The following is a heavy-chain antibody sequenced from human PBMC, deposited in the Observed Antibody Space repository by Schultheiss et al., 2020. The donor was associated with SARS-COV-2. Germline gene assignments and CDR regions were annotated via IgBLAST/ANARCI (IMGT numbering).Heavy chain of an antibody. D-gene: IGHD3-3*01. J-gene: IGHJ6*02. V-gene: IGHV4-31*03. Sequence: SETLSLTCTVSGGSISSGGYYWSWIRQHPGKGLEWIGYIYYSGSTYYNPSLKSRVTISVDTSKNQFSLKLSSVTAADTAVYYCVRNDFWSGYYLTDQYYYYRMGVWGHGPSVTVSS. CDR1: GGSISSGGYY. CDR2: IYYSGST. CDR3: VRNDFWSGYYLTDQYYYYRMGV.